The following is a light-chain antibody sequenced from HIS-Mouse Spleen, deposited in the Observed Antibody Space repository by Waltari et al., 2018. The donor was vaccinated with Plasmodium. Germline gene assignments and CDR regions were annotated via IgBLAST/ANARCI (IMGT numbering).Light chain of an antibody. CDR1: SSDVGSYNL. V-gene: IGLV2-23*01. J-gene: IGLJ1*01. Sequence: QSALTQPASVSGSPGQSITISCTGTSSDVGSYNLVSWYQQHPGKAPKLRVYEGSKRASGVSNRFSGSKAGNTASLTISGRQAEDEADYYCCSYAGSSTYVFGTGTKVTVL. CDR2: EGS. CDR3: CSYAGSSTYV.